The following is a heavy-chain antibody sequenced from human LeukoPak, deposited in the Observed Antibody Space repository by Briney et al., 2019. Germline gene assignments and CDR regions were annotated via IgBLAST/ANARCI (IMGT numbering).Heavy chain of an antibody. V-gene: IGHV4-39*01. CDR2: IYYSGST. CDR3: ARHLTYYYDSSGYYPGDF. Sequence: SETLSLTCTVSGVSISSSSYYWGWIRQPPGKGLEWIGSIYYSGSTYYNPSLKSRVTISVDTSKNQFSLKLSSVTAADTAVYYCARHLTYYYDSSGYYPGDFWGQGTLVTVSS. CDR1: GVSISSSSYY. J-gene: IGHJ4*02. D-gene: IGHD3-22*01.